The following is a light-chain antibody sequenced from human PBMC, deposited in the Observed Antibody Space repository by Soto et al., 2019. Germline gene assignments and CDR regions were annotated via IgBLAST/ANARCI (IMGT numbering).Light chain of an antibody. V-gene: IGKV1-13*02. J-gene: IGKJ5*01. CDR1: QDIRGA. CDR3: QQFLSYPIT. Sequence: AIQLPQSPASLSASVGERVTITCRASQDIRGALAWYQQSPGEAPQLLIYDASTLESGVPSRFSGSSSGTHFTLPISSLQPEDFATYYCQQFLSYPITFGQVTRLEI. CDR2: DAS.